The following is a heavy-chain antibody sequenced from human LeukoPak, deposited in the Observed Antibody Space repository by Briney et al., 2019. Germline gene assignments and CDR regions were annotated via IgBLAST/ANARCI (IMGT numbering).Heavy chain of an antibody. CDR1: GFSLDDYA. D-gene: IGHD4-17*01. J-gene: IGHJ4*02. Sequence: PGRSLRLSCEVFGFSLDDYAMHWVRQAPGKGLEWVSGISWDSTDIAYADSVKGRFTISRDKAKNSLYLQMNSLRPEDTALYYCARYGDPFEFRGQGTLVTVSS. V-gene: IGHV3-9*01. CDR3: ARYGDPFEF. CDR2: ISWDSTDI.